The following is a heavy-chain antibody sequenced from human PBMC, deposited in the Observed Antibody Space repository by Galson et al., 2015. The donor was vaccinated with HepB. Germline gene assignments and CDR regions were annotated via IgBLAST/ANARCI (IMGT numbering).Heavy chain of an antibody. Sequence: SLRLSCAASGFTFSSYSMNWVRQAPGKGLEWVSSISSSSSYIYYADSVKGRFTISRDNAKNSLYLQMNSLRAEDTAVYYCARVLRENYYDSSGYYPPGFDYWGQGTLVTVSS. CDR3: ARVLRENYYDSSGYYPPGFDY. CDR1: GFTFSSYS. D-gene: IGHD3-22*01. V-gene: IGHV3-21*01. CDR2: ISSSSSYI. J-gene: IGHJ4*02.